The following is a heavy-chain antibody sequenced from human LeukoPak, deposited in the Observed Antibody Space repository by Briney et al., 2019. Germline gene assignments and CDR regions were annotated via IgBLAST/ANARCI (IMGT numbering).Heavy chain of an antibody. CDR2: IIPIFGTA. CDR3: ARDLRVYSSGWFENY. J-gene: IGHJ4*02. Sequence: GASVTVSCKASGGTFSSYAISWVRQAPGQGLEWMGRIIPIFGTANYAQKFQGRVTITADKSTSTAYMELSSLRSEDTAVYYCARDLRVYSSGWFENYWGQGTLVTVSS. CDR1: GGTFSSYA. V-gene: IGHV1-69*06. D-gene: IGHD6-19*01.